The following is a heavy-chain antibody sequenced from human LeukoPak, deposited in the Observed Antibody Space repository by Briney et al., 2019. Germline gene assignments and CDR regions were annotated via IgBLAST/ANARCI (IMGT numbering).Heavy chain of an antibody. CDR2: IGSNGGST. J-gene: IGHJ6*03. V-gene: IGHV3-64*01. CDR3: ARAPPYYYDSSGYYGAYYYYMDV. CDR1: GFTFSSYA. D-gene: IGHD3-22*01. Sequence: GGSLRLSCAASGFTFSSYAMHWVRQAPGKGLVYVSAIGSNGGSTYYANSVKGRFTISRDNSKNTLYLQMGSLRAEDMAVYYCARAPPYYYDSSGYYGAYYYYMDVWGKGTTVTVSS.